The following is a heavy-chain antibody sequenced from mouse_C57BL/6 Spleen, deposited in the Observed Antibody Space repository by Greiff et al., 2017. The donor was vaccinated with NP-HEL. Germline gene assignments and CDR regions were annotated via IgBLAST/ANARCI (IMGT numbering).Heavy chain of an antibody. V-gene: IGHV1-69*01. CDR1: GYTFTSYW. CDR2: IDPSDSYT. Sequence: QVQLKQPGAELVMPGASVKLSCKASGYTFTSYWMHWVKQRPGQGLEWIGEIDPSDSYTNYNQKFKGKSTLTVDKSSSTAYMQLSSLTSEDSAVYYCARRVGTYYFDYWGQGTTLTVSS. CDR3: ARRVGTYYFDY. D-gene: IGHD1-1*02. J-gene: IGHJ2*01.